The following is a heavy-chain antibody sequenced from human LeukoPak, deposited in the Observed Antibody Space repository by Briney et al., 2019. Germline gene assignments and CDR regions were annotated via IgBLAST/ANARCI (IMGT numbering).Heavy chain of an antibody. J-gene: IGHJ4*02. V-gene: IGHV1-46*01. CDR3: ARSQYISVIVARLYQFDV. CDR2: IKPRAGIT. CDR1: GYTFTRYH. Sequence: VASVKVSSKASGYTFTRYHMHWVRQTPGQGLDWMCIIKPRAGITTYTQKFQGTDAMTQDTSTSTGYIGLSTVRSQNTPVYYCARSQYISVIVARLYQFDVWGQGTLVSVSS. D-gene: IGHD3-22*01.